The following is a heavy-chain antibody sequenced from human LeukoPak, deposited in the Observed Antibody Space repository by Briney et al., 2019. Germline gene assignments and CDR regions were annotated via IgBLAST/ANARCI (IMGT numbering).Heavy chain of an antibody. V-gene: IGHV1-2*02. J-gene: IGHJ4*02. CDR3: ARSRRVGNGEYPDY. CDR2: INPNTGDT. Sequence: ASVKVSCKASGYTFTGYYMHWVRKTPGQGLEWMGWINPNTGDTNYGRKFQGRATMTRDTSINIAYMELRSLRSDDTAVYYCARSRRVGNGEYPDYWGQGTLVTVSS. CDR1: GYTFTGYY. D-gene: IGHD3-10*01.